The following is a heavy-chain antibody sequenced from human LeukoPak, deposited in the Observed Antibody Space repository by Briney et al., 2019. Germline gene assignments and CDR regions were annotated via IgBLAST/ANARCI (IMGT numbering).Heavy chain of an antibody. Sequence: PGGSLRLSCAASGFTFSSYGMHWVRQAPGKGLEWVAVISYDGSNKYYADSVKGRFTISRDNSKNTLYLQMNSLRAEDTAVYYCAKWDIYYGDYEPPDYWGQGTLVTVSS. CDR2: ISYDGSNK. CDR3: AKWDIYYGDYEPPDY. J-gene: IGHJ4*02. CDR1: GFTFSSYG. D-gene: IGHD4-17*01. V-gene: IGHV3-30*18.